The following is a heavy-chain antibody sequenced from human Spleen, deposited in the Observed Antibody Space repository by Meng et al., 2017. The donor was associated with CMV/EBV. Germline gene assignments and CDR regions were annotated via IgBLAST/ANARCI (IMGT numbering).Heavy chain of an antibody. CDR3: AHSHYDILTGYYGWYDP. V-gene: IGHV2-5*01. CDR1: STAGVG. J-gene: IGHJ5*02. Sequence: STAGVGVGWIRQPPGKAPEWLALISWNDDKRYRPSLKSTLNITKDTSNNQVVLTMTNVDPVDTATYYCAHSHYDILTGYYGWYDPWGQGTLVTVSS. D-gene: IGHD3-9*01. CDR2: ISWNDDK.